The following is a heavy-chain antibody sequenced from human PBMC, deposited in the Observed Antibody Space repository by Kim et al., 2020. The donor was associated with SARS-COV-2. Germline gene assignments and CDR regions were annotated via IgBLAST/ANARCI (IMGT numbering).Heavy chain of an antibody. V-gene: IGHV3-21*01. CDR2: ISSSSSYI. CDR3: ARDPPPPGKADPNLHDY. J-gene: IGHJ4*02. CDR1: GFTFSSYS. Sequence: GGSLRLSCAASGFTFSSYSMNWVRQAPGKGLEWVSSISSSSSYIYYADSVKGRFTISRDIAKNSLYLQMNSLRAEDTAVYYCARDPPPPGKADPNLHDYWGQGTLVTVSS. D-gene: IGHD4-4*01.